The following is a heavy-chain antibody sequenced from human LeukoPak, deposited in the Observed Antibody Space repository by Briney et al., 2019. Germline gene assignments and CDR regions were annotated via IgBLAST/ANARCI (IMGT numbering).Heavy chain of an antibody. CDR3: AKSQCGGDCYSPGY. V-gene: IGHV3-30*02. CDR1: GFTFSSYG. Sequence: PGGSLRLSCAASGFTFSSYGMHWVRQAPGKGLEWVAFIRYDGSNKYYADSVKGRFTISRDNSKNTLYLLMNSLRAEDTAVYYCAKSQCGGDCYSPGYWGQGTLVTVSS. J-gene: IGHJ4*02. D-gene: IGHD2-21*02. CDR2: IRYDGSNK.